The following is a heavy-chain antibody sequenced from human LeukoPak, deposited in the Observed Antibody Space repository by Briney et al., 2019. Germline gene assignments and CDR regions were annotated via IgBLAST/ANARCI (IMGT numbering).Heavy chain of an antibody. V-gene: IGHV3-21*01. J-gene: IGHJ4*02. CDR2: ISSSSSYI. CDR1: GFTFSSYS. CDR3: ARDFRTIAVAGIMDY. Sequence: GGSLRLSCAASGFTFSSYSMNWVRQAPGKGLEWVSSISSSSSYIYYAASVKGRFAISRDNAKKSLYLQMNSLRAEDTAVYYCARDFRTIAVAGIMDYWGQGTLVTVSS. D-gene: IGHD6-19*01.